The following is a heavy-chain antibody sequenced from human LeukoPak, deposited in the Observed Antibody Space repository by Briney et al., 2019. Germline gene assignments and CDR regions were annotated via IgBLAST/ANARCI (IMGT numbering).Heavy chain of an antibody. CDR2: ISSSGTTI. D-gene: IGHD5-18*01. V-gene: IGHV3-11*01. CDR1: GFSLSDHY. CDR3: TREGVGFSYGFANL. Sequence: GGPLSLSCAASGFSLSDHYMGWIRQAPGKRLERGSYISSSGTTIYYAEYVKGRFTISRDNAKNSLFLEMNSLRAEDTAVYYCTREGVGFSYGFANLWGQGTQVTVSS. J-gene: IGHJ5*02.